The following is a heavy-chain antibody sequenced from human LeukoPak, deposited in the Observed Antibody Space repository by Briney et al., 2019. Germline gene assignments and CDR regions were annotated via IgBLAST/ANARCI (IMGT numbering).Heavy chain of an antibody. CDR3: AREPIAAAGTGGFDP. J-gene: IGHJ5*02. D-gene: IGHD6-13*01. V-gene: IGHV4-39*07. CDR1: GGSISSSSYY. Sequence: SETLSLTCTVSGGSISSSSYYWGWIRQPPGKGLEWIGSIYYSGSTYCNPSLKSRVTISVDTSKNQFSLKLSSVTAANTAVYYCAREPIAAAGTGGFDPWGQGTLVTVSS. CDR2: IYYSGST.